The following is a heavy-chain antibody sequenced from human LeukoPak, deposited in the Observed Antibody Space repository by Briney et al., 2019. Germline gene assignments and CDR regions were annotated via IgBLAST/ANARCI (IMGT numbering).Heavy chain of an antibody. D-gene: IGHD2-8*02. CDR1: GFTFRDYW. CDR2: IKEDGSQK. V-gene: IGHV3-7*01. Sequence: LEGSLRLSCAASGFTFRDYWMSWVRQSPGKGLEWVANIKEDGSQKYDVDSVRGRFTISRDKAKHSLFLQMDSLRTEDTAVYYCAKDSRFCTGYDCRGDAFDSWGQGTMVTVTS. J-gene: IGHJ3*02. CDR3: AKDSRFCTGYDCRGDAFDS.